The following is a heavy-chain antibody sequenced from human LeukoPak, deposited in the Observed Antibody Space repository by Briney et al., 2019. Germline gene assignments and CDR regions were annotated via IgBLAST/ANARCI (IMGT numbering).Heavy chain of an antibody. D-gene: IGHD6-19*01. CDR1: GFTVSSNY. CDR2: IYSAGST. CDR3: AREAGYSSGWYRGGYFDY. Sequence: PGGSLRLSCAASGFTVSSNYMSWVRQAPGKGLEWVSVIYSAGSTYYADSVKGRFTISRDNSKNTLYLQMNSLRAEDTAAYYCAREAGYSSGWYRGGYFDYWGQGTLVTVSS. J-gene: IGHJ4*02. V-gene: IGHV3-66*01.